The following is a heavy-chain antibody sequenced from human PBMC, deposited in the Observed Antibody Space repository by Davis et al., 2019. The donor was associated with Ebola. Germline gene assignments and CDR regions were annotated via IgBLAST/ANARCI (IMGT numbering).Heavy chain of an antibody. CDR3: ARGGSSWEIYYFHFMDV. V-gene: IGHV1-2*04. CDR2: INPNSGGT. Sequence: ASVKVSCKASGYTFTGYYMHWVRQAPGQGLEWMGWINPNSGGTNYAQKFQGWVTMTKDSSMSKAYMDLSSLKSEDTAVYYCARGGSSWEIYYFHFMDVWGTGTTVTVSS. CDR1: GYTFTGYY. D-gene: IGHD6-13*01. J-gene: IGHJ6*03.